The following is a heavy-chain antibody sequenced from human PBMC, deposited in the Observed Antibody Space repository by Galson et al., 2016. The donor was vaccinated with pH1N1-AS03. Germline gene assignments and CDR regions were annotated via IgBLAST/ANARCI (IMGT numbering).Heavy chain of an antibody. CDR1: GGTFNKYA. CDR2: IIPIFGNS. CDR3: VRSDGGNNFDF. J-gene: IGHJ4*02. D-gene: IGHD4-23*01. V-gene: IGHV1-69*05. Sequence: SVKVSCKASGGTFNKYAITWVRQAPGQGLEWMGGIIPIFGNSDYAQKFQGRVTISTDKSTTTAYMEWSSLRSEDTAVYYCVRSDGGNNFDFWGQGTLVTVSS.